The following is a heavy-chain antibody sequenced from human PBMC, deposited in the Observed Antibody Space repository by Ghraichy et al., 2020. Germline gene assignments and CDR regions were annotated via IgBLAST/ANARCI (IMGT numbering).Heavy chain of an antibody. Sequence: GESLNISCGASGFTFSSYAMGWVRQAPGKGLEWVADISGRGGRPYYADSVKGRFTISRDISKNTLYLQMNSLRAEDTAVYYCAKAVGADRPSYFDYWGQGILVTVSS. J-gene: IGHJ4*02. CDR1: GFTFSSYA. CDR2: ISGRGGRP. CDR3: AKAVGADRPSYFDY. D-gene: IGHD1-26*01. V-gene: IGHV3-23*01.